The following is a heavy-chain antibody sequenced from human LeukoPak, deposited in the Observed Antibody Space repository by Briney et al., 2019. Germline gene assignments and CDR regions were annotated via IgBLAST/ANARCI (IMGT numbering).Heavy chain of an antibody. J-gene: IGHJ3*02. CDR2: IYYSGST. D-gene: IGHD2-15*01. Sequence: SETLSLTCTVSGGSISSYYWSWIRQPPGKGLEWMGYIYYSGSTNYNPSLKSRVTISVDTSKNQFSLKLSSVTAADTAVYYCAREVVEDAFDIWGQGTTVTVSS. V-gene: IGHV4-59*01. CDR1: GGSISSYY. CDR3: AREVVEDAFDI.